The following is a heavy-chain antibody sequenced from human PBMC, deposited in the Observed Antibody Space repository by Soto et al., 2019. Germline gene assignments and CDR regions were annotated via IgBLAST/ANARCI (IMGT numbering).Heavy chain of an antibody. CDR1: GYTFTNYG. CDR2: ISAYNGNT. V-gene: IGHV1-18*01. CDR3: ARGVGSGSYYNQYNWFDP. J-gene: IGHJ5*02. Sequence: ASVKVSCKASGYTFTNYGISWVRQAPGQGLEWMGWISAYNGNTKYAQKLQGRVTMTTDTCTSTAYMELRSLRSDDTAVYYCARGVGSGSYYNQYNWFDPWGQGTLVTVSS. D-gene: IGHD3-10*01.